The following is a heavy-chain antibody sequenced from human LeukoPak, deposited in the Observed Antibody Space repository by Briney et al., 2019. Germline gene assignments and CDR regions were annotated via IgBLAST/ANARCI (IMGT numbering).Heavy chain of an antibody. V-gene: IGHV4-39*01. J-gene: IGHJ5*02. CDR3: ASLTKALEWLLIGEVSGSANWFDP. CDR2: IYYSGST. D-gene: IGHD3-3*01. CDR1: GGSISSSSYY. Sequence: TSETLSLTCTVSGGSISSSSYYWGWIRQPPGKGLEWIGSIYYSGSTYYNPSLKSRVTMSVDTSKNQFSLKLSSVTAADTAVYYCASLTKALEWLLIGEVSGSANWFDPWGQGTLVTVSS.